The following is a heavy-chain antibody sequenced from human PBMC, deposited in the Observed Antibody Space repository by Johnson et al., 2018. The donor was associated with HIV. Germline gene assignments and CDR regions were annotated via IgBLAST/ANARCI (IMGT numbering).Heavy chain of an antibody. D-gene: IGHD3-10*01. V-gene: IGHV3-74*01. CDR1: GFTFSSYW. Sequence: VQLVESGGGLVQPGGSLRLSCAASGFTFSSYWMHWVRQAPGKGLVWVSRINSDGSSTSYADSVKGRFTISRDNAKNTLYLQMNSLRAEDTAVYYWARARRGRGVIIPDAFDIWGQGTMVTVSS. J-gene: IGHJ3*02. CDR2: INSDGSST. CDR3: ARARRGRGVIIPDAFDI.